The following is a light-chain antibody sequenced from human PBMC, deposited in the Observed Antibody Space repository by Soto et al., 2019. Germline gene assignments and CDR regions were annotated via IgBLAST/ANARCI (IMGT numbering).Light chain of an antibody. J-gene: IGLJ2*01. CDR2: QDR. V-gene: IGLV3-1*01. CDR3: QAWDSSTVV. CDR1: KLGDKY. Sequence: SYELTQPPSVSMSPGQTASITCSGDKLGDKYACWYQQKPGQSPVLVIYQDRKRPSGIPERFSGSNSGNTATLTISGTQAMDEADYYCQAWDSSTVVFGGGTKLTVL.